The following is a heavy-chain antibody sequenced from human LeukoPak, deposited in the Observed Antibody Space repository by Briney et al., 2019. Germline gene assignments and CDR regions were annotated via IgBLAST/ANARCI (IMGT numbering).Heavy chain of an antibody. CDR1: GYTFTSYG. CDR3: ARVIGGYCSGGSCYPGIYYFDY. Sequence: ASVKVSCKASGYTFTSYGISWVRQAPGQVLEWMGWISAYNGNTNYAQKLQGRVTMTTDTSTSTAYMELRSLRSDDTAVYYCARVIGGYCSGGSCYPGIYYFDYWGQGTLVTVSS. CDR2: ISAYNGNT. D-gene: IGHD2-15*01. V-gene: IGHV1-18*01. J-gene: IGHJ4*02.